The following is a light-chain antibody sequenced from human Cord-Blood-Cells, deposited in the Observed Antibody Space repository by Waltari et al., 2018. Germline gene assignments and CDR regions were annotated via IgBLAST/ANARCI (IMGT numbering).Light chain of an antibody. CDR2: AAS. CDR1: QGISSY. J-gene: IGKJ5*01. CDR3: QQLNSYPVT. Sequence: DIQLTQSPSFLSASVGDRVTITCRASQGISSYLAWYQQKPGKAPKLLIYAASTLQSGVPSRVSGSGSGTEFTLTISSLQPEDFATYFCQQLNSYPVTSGQGTRLEIK. V-gene: IGKV1-9*01.